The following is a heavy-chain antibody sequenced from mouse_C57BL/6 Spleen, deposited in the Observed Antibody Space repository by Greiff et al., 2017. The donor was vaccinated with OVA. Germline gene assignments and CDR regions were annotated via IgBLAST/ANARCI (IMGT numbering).Heavy chain of an antibody. J-gene: IGHJ1*03. CDR2: ISGGGGNT. V-gene: IGHV5-9*01. CDR3: VYYYGSSPWRYFDV. CDR1: GFTFSSYT. D-gene: IGHD1-1*01. Sequence: EVKLVESGGGLVKPGGSLKLSCAASGFTFSSYTMSWVRQTPEKRLEWVATISGGGGNTYYPDSVKGRFTISRDNAKNTLYLQMSSLRSEDTALYYCVYYYGSSPWRYFDVWGTGTTVTVSS.